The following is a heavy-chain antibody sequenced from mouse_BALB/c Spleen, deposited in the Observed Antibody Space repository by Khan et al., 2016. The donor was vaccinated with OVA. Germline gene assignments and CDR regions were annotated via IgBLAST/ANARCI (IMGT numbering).Heavy chain of an antibody. J-gene: IGHJ2*01. Sequence: VQLQESGAELVRPGASVKLSCKTSGYIFTNYWIHWVNQRSGQGLEWIARIYPGTDNTYYNEKLKDKATLTVDKSSSTAYMQLSSLKSEDSAVYFCAREEALYYFDYWGQGTTLTVSS. D-gene: IGHD3-2*02. CDR1: GYIFTNYW. CDR3: AREEALYYFDY. CDR2: IYPGTDNT. V-gene: IGHV1-76*01.